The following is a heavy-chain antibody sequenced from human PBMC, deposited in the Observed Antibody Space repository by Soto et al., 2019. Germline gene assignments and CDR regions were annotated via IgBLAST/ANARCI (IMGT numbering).Heavy chain of an antibody. CDR2: ISYDGSNK. D-gene: IGHD2-15*01. CDR3: AEETYSGPLDY. V-gene: IGHV3-30*18. Sequence: QVQLVESGGGVVQPGRSLRLSCAASGFTFSSYGMHWVRQAPGKGLEWVAVISYDGSNKYYADSVKGRFTISTDNSKNTLYLQMNSRRAEDTAVYYCAEETYSGPLDYWGQGTLVTVSS. J-gene: IGHJ4*02. CDR1: GFTFSSYG.